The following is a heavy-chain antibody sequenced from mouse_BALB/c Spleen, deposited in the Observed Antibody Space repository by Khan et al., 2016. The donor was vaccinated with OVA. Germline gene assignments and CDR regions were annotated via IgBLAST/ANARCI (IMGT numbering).Heavy chain of an antibody. V-gene: IGHV9-3-1*01. CDR2: INTYTGEP. Sequence: QIQLVQSGPELKKPGETVKISCKASGYTFTNYGMNWVKQAPGKGLKWMGWINTYTGEPTYADDFKGRFAFSLETFANTAYLQINNLKNEDTATYVCARSASYWFVDVWGAGTTVTVSS. D-gene: IGHD6-1*01. J-gene: IGHJ1*01. CDR1: GYTFTNYG. CDR3: ARSASYWFVDV.